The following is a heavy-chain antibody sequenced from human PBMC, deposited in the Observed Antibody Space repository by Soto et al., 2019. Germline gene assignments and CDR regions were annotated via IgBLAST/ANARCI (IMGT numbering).Heavy chain of an antibody. CDR3: ARSPRYSYGPAPFDY. V-gene: IGHV3-33*01. CDR2: IWYDGSNK. J-gene: IGHJ4*02. D-gene: IGHD5-18*01. Sequence: QVQLVESGGGVVQPGRSLRLSCAASGFTFSSYGMHWVRQAPGKGLEWVAVIWYDGSNKYYADSVKGRFTISRDNSKNTLYLQMNSLRAEDTAVYYCARSPRYSYGPAPFDYWGQGTLVTVSS. CDR1: GFTFSSYG.